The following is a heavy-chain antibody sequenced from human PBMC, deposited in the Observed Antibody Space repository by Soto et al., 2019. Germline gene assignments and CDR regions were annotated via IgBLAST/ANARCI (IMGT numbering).Heavy chain of an antibody. CDR1: GFSLSTTGVG. J-gene: IGHJ4*02. Sequence: QITLKESGPTLVKPTQTLTLTCAFSGFSLSTTGVGVGWIRQPPGKALEWLAFIYWDDDERYSPSLKSRLTITKDTYKTHVVLTMANTDPVDTATYYCARTSVNWGSRGLIDHWGQGTLVTVSS. V-gene: IGHV2-5*02. D-gene: IGHD7-27*01. CDR2: IYWDDDE. CDR3: ARTSVNWGSRGLIDH.